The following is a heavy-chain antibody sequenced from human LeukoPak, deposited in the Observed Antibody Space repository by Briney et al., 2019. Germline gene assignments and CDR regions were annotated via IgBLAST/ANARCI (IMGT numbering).Heavy chain of an antibody. J-gene: IGHJ5*02. V-gene: IGHV3-30*02. D-gene: IGHD2-2*01. CDR3: ARDGVGYCSSTSCYRRHFDP. Sequence: SGGSLRLSCAASGFTFSSYGMHWVRQAPGKGLEWVAFIRYDGSNKYYADSVKGRFTISRDNSKNTLYLQMNSLRAEDTAVYYCARDGVGYCSSTSCYRRHFDPWGQGTLVTVSS. CDR1: GFTFSSYG. CDR2: IRYDGSNK.